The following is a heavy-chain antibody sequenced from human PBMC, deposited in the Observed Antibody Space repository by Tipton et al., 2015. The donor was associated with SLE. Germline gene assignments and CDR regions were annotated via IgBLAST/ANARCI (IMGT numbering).Heavy chain of an antibody. J-gene: IGHJ5*02. Sequence: QLVQSGAEVKKPGSSVKVSCKASGGTFSSHSISWVRQAPGQGLEWMGGIIPIFGTANYAQKFQGRVTITMDEFTSTIYMELSSLRTEDTALYFCARDGRGYTVCDFAGWLDPWGQGTLVPVSS. D-gene: IGHD5/OR15-5a*01. V-gene: IGHV1-69*05. CDR1: GGTFSSHS. CDR2: IIPIFGTA. CDR3: ARDGRGYTVCDFAGWLDP.